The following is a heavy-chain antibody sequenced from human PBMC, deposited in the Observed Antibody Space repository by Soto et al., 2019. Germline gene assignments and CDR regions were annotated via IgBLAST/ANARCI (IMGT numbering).Heavy chain of an antibody. Sequence: GGSLRLSCAASGFTFISYAMHCVRQGPGKGLEWVAVIWYDGSNKYYADSVKGRFTIYRDNSKNTLYLQMNSLRAEDTAVYYCARDTGSILTGTIDYWGQGTLVTVSS. V-gene: IGHV3-33*01. CDR3: ARDTGSILTGTIDY. CDR1: GFTFISYA. CDR2: IWYDGSNK. D-gene: IGHD3-9*01. J-gene: IGHJ4*02.